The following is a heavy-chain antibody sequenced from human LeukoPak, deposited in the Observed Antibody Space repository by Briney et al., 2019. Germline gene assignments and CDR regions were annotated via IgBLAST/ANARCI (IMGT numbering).Heavy chain of an antibody. V-gene: IGHV1-18*01. Sequence: ASVKVSCKASGDTFTAYGFSWVRQAPGQGLEWMGWISAYNGNTNYAQKLQGRVTMTTDTSTSTAYMELRSLRSDDTAVYYCARDFLNSGYCSSTSCSYPFDFWGQGTLVTVSS. D-gene: IGHD2-2*01. CDR2: ISAYNGNT. CDR1: GDTFTAYG. J-gene: IGHJ4*02. CDR3: ARDFLNSGYCSSTSCSYPFDF.